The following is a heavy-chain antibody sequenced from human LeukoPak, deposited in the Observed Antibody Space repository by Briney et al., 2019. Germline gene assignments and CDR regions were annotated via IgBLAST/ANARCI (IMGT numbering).Heavy chain of an antibody. CDR3: AKSENSGWPIDAFDI. D-gene: IGHD6-19*01. Sequence: PGGSLRLSCAASGFTFDDYAIHWVRQAPGKGLEWASGISWNSGSIGYADSVKGRFTISRDNAKNSLYLQMNSLRAEDMALYYCAKSENSGWPIDAFDIWGQGTMVTVSS. CDR2: ISWNSGSI. CDR1: GFTFDDYA. J-gene: IGHJ3*02. V-gene: IGHV3-9*03.